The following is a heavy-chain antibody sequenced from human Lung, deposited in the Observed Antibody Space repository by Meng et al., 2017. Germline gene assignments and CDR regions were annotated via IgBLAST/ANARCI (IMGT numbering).Heavy chain of an antibody. CDR2: LGAHDGDR. Sequence: QVHPAQSGAEVKKSGFSVKFSCKSSDYTFTGYGVSWVRQAPGQGLEWMAWLGAHDGDRSHAPRFQGRVTVTADRLTATSFMELRNLRYDDTAVYYCARGTPGRSYSDFWCQGTLVTVSS. CDR3: ARGTPGRSYSDF. V-gene: IGHV1-18*04. D-gene: IGHD3-10*01. J-gene: IGHJ4*02. CDR1: DYTFTGYG.